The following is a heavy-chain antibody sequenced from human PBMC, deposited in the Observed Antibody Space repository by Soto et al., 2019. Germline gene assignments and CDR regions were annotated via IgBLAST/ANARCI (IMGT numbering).Heavy chain of an antibody. CDR1: EFTFSSCA. CDR2: IIDSGGST. Sequence: GGSLRLSCAASEFTFSSCAMGWVRQAPGKGLEWVSDIIDSGGSTYYADSVKGRFTISRDNSKSTPYLQMNSLRAEDTALYYCAKGRSYYYYYGVDVWGQGTTVTVSS. V-gene: IGHV3-23*01. J-gene: IGHJ6*02. CDR3: AKGRSYYYYYGVDV.